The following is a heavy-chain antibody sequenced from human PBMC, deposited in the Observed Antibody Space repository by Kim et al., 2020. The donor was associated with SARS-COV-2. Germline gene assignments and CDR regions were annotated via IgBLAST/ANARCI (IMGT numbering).Heavy chain of an antibody. V-gene: IGHV4-34*01. Sequence: SETLSLTCAVYGGSFSGYYWSWIRQPPGKGLEWIGEINHSGSTNYNPSLKSRVTISVDTSKNQFSLKLRSVTAADTAVYYCARGPIDSSGYYYYFDYWG. CDR2: INHSGST. CDR1: GGSFSGYY. D-gene: IGHD3-22*01. J-gene: IGHJ4*01. CDR3: ARGPIDSSGYYYYFDY.